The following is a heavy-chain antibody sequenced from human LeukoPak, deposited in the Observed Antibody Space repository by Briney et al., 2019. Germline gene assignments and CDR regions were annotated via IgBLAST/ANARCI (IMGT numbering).Heavy chain of an antibody. CDR3: ARGLRQWLVLGAYYFDY. CDR2: INHSGST. V-gene: IGHV4-34*01. CDR1: GGSFSGYY. D-gene: IGHD6-19*01. Sequence: PSETLSLTCAVYGGSFSGYYWSWIRQPPGKGLEWIGEINHSGSTNYNPSLKSQVTISVDTSKNQFSLKLSSVTAADTAVYYCARGLRQWLVLGAYYFDYWGQGTLVTVSS. J-gene: IGHJ4*02.